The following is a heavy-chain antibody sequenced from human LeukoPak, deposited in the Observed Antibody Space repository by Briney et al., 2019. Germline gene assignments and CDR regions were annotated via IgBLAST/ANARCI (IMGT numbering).Heavy chain of an antibody. CDR2: IQQDGSET. CDR1: GFSFRKYW. J-gene: IGHJ5*02. V-gene: IGHV3-7*01. Sequence: PGGSPRLSCAASGFSFRKYWMSWVRQAPGKGLEWVANIQQDGSETYYVDSVKGRFTISRDNAKNSLYLQMNSLRADDTAVYYCATSGGSGWSRDINWFDPWGQGTLVTVSS. D-gene: IGHD6-19*01. CDR3: ATSGGSGWSRDINWFDP.